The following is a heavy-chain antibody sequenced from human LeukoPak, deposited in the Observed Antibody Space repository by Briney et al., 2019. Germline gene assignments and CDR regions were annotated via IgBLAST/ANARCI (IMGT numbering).Heavy chain of an antibody. D-gene: IGHD4-23*01. J-gene: IGHJ4*02. CDR3: ARLEYGDNSGY. Sequence: ASVQVSCKASGYTFTGYFIHWVRQAPGQGLEWMGWINPNSDATNYAQKFQGRVIMTRTTSNSTAYMELSGLRADDTAIYYCARLEYGDNSGYWGQGTLATVSS. CDR1: GYTFTGYF. V-gene: IGHV1-2*02. CDR2: INPNSDAT.